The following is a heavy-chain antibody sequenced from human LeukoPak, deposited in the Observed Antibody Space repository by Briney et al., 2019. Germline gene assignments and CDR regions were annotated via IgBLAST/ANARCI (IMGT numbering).Heavy chain of an antibody. D-gene: IGHD3-22*01. CDR3: ATSPYYYDSGGYNGLYYFDY. J-gene: IGHJ4*02. CDR1: GGSFSGYY. Sequence: SVTLSLTCAVYGGSFSGYYWSWIRQPPGKGLEWIGEINHSGSTNYNPSLKSRVTISVDTSKNQFSLKLSSVTAADTAVYYCATSPYYYDSGGYNGLYYFDYWGQGTLVTVSS. CDR2: INHSGST. V-gene: IGHV4-34*01.